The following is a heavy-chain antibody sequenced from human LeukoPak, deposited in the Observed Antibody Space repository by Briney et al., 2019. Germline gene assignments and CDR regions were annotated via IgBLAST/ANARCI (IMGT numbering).Heavy chain of an antibody. V-gene: IGHV3-7*01. CDR3: ARERVAAASAFEL. J-gene: IGHJ3*01. CDR2: IKENGSQK. CDR1: GFTFTTYG. D-gene: IGHD6-13*01. Sequence: GGSLRLSCATSGFTFTTYGMIWVRQAPGKGLERVANIKENGSQKHYVDSVKGRFTISRDNAKNLLYLQMNSLRAEDTAVYYCARERVAAASAFELWGQGTMVTVSS.